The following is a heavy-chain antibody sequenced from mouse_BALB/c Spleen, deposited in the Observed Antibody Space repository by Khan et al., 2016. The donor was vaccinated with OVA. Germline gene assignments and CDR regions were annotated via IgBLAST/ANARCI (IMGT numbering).Heavy chain of an antibody. CDR3: ARSKYLARY. CDR1: GYSLTRYG. J-gene: IGHJ2*01. CDR2: IWAGGST. Sequence: QVQLKESGPGLVAPSQSLSITCTVYGYSLTRYGVHWVRQPPGKGLEWLGLIWAGGSTNYNWALMSRLSISIDNSKGLVFLIMNSLQTDDTALYYSARSKYLARYWGQGTTLTVSS. D-gene: IGHD3-3*01. V-gene: IGHV2-9*02.